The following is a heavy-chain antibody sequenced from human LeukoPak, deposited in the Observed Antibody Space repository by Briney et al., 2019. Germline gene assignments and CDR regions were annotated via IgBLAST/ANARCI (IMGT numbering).Heavy chain of an antibody. Sequence: ASVKVSCKASGYTFTGYYMHWVRQAPGQGLEWMGWINPNSGGTNYAQKFQGRVTMTRDTSISTAYMELSRVRSDDTAVYYCARHYDILTGFDYWGQGTLVTVSS. CDR2: INPNSGGT. D-gene: IGHD3-9*01. J-gene: IGHJ4*02. CDR3: ARHYDILTGFDY. CDR1: GYTFTGYY. V-gene: IGHV1-2*02.